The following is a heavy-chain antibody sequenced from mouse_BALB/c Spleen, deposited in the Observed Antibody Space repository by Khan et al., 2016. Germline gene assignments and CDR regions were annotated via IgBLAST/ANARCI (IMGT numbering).Heavy chain of an antibody. Sequence: EVELVESGGGLVQPGGSLRLSCATSGFTFTDYYMSWVRQPPGKALEWLGFIRNKANGYTTEYSASVKGRFTISRDNSQSILYLQMNTLRAEDSATYYCARALYYGSPWFAYWGQGTLVTVSA. V-gene: IGHV7-3*02. J-gene: IGHJ3*01. CDR2: IRNKANGYTT. CDR1: GFTFTDYY. D-gene: IGHD1-1*01. CDR3: ARALYYGSPWFAY.